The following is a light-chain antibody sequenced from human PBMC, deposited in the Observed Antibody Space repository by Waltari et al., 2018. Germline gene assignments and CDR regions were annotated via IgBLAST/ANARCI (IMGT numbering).Light chain of an antibody. V-gene: IGKV2-30*02. J-gene: IGKJ2*01. Sequence: DVVMTQSPLSLPVTLGQPASTSCKSSQSLVHNDGHTHLTWFQQRPGQSPRRLIHRVSNRDSGVPDRFSGSGSGTDFTLKISRVEAEDVGVYYCMQGTHWPYTFGQGTKLDIK. CDR2: RVS. CDR1: QSLVHNDGHTH. CDR3: MQGTHWPYT.